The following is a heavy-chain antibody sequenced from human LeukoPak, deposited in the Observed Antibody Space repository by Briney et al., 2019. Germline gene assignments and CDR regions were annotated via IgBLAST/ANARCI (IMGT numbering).Heavy chain of an antibody. CDR2: IIPIFGTA. D-gene: IGHD4-17*01. V-gene: IGHV1-69*01. CDR1: GGTFSSYA. J-gene: IGHJ4*02. Sequence: EASVTVSCKASGGTFSSYAISWVRQAPGQGLEWMGGIIPIFGTANYAQKFQGRVTITADESTSTAYMELSSLRSEDTAVYYCARTVTTELYFDYWGQGTLVTVSS. CDR3: ARTVTTELYFDY.